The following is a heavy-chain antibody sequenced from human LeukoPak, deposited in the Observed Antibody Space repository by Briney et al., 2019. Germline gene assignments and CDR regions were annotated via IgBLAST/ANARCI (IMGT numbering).Heavy chain of an antibody. J-gene: IGHJ3*02. CDR3: GRHGGATMVRGVLVDAFDI. D-gene: IGHD3-10*01. Sequence: SETLSLTCTVSGGSISSYYWSWIRQPPGKGLEWIGYVFHSGSTNYNPSLKSRVTISTDGTKNQFSLKLSSVTAADTAVYYCGRHGGATMVRGVLVDAFDIWGQGTMVTVSS. CDR2: VFHSGST. CDR1: GGSISSYY. V-gene: IGHV4-59*08.